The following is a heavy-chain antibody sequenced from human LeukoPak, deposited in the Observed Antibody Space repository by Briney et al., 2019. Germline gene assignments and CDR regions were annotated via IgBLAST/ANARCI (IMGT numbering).Heavy chain of an antibody. V-gene: IGHV1-2*02. J-gene: IGHJ4*02. D-gene: IGHD3-22*01. CDR1: GYTFTGYY. Sequence: ASVKVSCKASGYTFTGYYMHWVRQAPGQGLEWMGWINPNSGGTNYAQKFQGRVTMTRDTSISTAYTELSRLRSDDTAVYYCARARNYDSSGFDYWGQGTLVTVSS. CDR3: ARARNYDSSGFDY. CDR2: INPNSGGT.